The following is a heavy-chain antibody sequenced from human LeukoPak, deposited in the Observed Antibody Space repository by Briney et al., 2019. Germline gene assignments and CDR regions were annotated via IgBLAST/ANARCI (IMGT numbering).Heavy chain of an antibody. CDR2: IYYSGST. CDR1: GGSISSGDYY. D-gene: IGHD6-6*01. CDR3: AGRPYNSSPFDY. Sequence: SETLSLTCTVSGGSISSGDYYWSWIRQPPGKGLEWIGYIYYSGSTYYNPSLKSRVTMSVDTSKNQFSLKLSSVTAADTAVYYCAGRPYNSSPFDYWGQGTLVTVSS. V-gene: IGHV4-30-4*01. J-gene: IGHJ4*02.